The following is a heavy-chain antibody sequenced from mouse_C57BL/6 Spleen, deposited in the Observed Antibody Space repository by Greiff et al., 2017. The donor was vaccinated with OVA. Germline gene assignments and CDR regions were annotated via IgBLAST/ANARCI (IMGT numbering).Heavy chain of an antibody. Sequence: EVKLQESGGGLVKPGGSLKLSCAASGFTFSDYGMHWVRQAPEKGLEWVAYISSGSSTIYYADTVKGRFPISRDNAKNTLFLQMTSLRSEDTAMYYCARDYYYGSSYVAWFAYGGQGTLVTVSA. CDR1: GFTFSDYG. J-gene: IGHJ3*01. V-gene: IGHV5-17*01. CDR3: ARDYYYGSSYVAWFAY. D-gene: IGHD1-1*01. CDR2: ISSGSSTI.